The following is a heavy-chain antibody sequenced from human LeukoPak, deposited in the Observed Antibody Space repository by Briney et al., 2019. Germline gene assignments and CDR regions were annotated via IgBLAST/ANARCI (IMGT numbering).Heavy chain of an antibody. V-gene: IGHV5-51*01. D-gene: IGHD2-21*02. Sequence: PGESLKISCKGSGYSFTYWIGWVRQMPGKGLEWMGIIYPGDSDTRYSPSFQGQVTISADKSISTAYLQWSSLKTSDTAMYYCARVAVTPDYFDYWGQGTLVTVSS. CDR2: IYPGDSDT. CDR3: ARVAVTPDYFDY. J-gene: IGHJ4*02. CDR1: GYSFTYW.